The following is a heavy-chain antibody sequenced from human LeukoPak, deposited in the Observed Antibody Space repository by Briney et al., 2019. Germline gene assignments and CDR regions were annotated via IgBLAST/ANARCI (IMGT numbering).Heavy chain of an antibody. CDR1: GGSFSGYY. V-gene: IGHV4-34*01. CDR3: ARDRYSGYDLLYRWFDP. CDR2: INHSGST. D-gene: IGHD5-12*01. J-gene: IGHJ5*02. Sequence: PSETLSLTCAVYGGSFSGYYWSWIRQPPGKGLEWIGEINHSGSTNYNPSLKSRVTISVDTSKNQFSLKLSSVTAADTAVYYCARDRYSGYDLLYRWFDPWGQGTPVTVSS.